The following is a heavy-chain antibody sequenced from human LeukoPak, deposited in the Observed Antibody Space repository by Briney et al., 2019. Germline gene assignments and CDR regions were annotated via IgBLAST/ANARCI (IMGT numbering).Heavy chain of an antibody. Sequence: PGGSLRLSCAASGFTFSKSSMHWVRQAPGKGLVWVSRINTDGSSTSFADSVKGRFTISRDNAKNTLFLQMNSLRAEDTAVYYCTTGPRDLGYWGQGTLVAVSS. V-gene: IGHV3-74*01. CDR3: TTGPRDLGY. CDR2: INTDGSST. D-gene: IGHD3-3*01. CDR1: GFTFSKSS. J-gene: IGHJ4*02.